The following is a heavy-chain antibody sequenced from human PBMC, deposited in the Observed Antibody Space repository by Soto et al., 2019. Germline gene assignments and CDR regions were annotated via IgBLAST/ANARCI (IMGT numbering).Heavy chain of an antibody. CDR1: GFTFSSYA. V-gene: IGHV3-23*01. Sequence: GGSLRLSCAASGFTFSSYAMSWVRQAPGKGLEWVSAISGSGGSTYYADSVKGRFTISRDNSKNTLYLQMNSLRAEDTAVYYCAKDPYPYSSWYYYNILVSPWFDPWGQGTLVTVSS. J-gene: IGHJ5*02. CDR3: AKDPYPYSSWYYYNILVSPWFDP. CDR2: ISGSGGST. D-gene: IGHD6-13*01.